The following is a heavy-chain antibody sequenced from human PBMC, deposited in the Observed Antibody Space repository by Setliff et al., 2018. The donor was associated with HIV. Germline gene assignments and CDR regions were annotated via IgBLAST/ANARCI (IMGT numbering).Heavy chain of an antibody. V-gene: IGHV4-4*08. CDR1: GGSISSYY. J-gene: IGHJ3*02. CDR2: IYASGTT. Sequence: SETLSLTCTVSGGSISSYYWSWIRQPPGKGLEWIGRIYASGTTNYNPSLKSRVTISVDTSKNQFSLKLSSVSAADTAVYYCARLGLELNAFDIWGQGTMVTVS. CDR3: ARLGLELNAFDI. D-gene: IGHD1-1*01.